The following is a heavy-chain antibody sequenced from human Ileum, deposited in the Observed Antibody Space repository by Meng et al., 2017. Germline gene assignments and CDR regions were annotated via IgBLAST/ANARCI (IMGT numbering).Heavy chain of an antibody. Sequence: EVQLVESGGGLVKPGVSLRLSCEASGLTFSNAWMTWARQAPGKGLEWVGRIKSKADGGTTDYAAPVKGRFTISRDDSKNTVHLQMNSLKTEDTAVYYCAARHSGYDWADYWGQGTLVTVSS. CDR1: GLTFSNAW. V-gene: IGHV3-15*01. CDR2: IKSKADGGTT. J-gene: IGHJ4*02. CDR3: AARHSGYDWADY. D-gene: IGHD5-12*01.